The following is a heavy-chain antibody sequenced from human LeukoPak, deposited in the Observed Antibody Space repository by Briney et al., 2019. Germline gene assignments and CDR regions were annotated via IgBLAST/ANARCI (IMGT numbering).Heavy chain of an antibody. CDR1: GGSFSGYY. CDR2: INHSGST. Sequence: PSQTLSLTCAVYGGSFSGYYWSWIRQPPEKGLEWIGEINHSGSTNYNPSLKSRVTISVDTSKNQFSLKLSSVTAADAAVYYCAREPAFGKLSSFDYWGQGTLVTVSS. V-gene: IGHV4-34*01. CDR3: AREPAFGKLSSFDY. D-gene: IGHD3-10*01. J-gene: IGHJ4*02.